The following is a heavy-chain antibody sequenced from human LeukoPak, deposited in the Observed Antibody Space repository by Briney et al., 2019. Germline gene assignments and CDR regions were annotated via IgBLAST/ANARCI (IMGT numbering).Heavy chain of an antibody. CDR2: INHSGST. J-gene: IGHJ1*01. V-gene: IGHV4-34*01. D-gene: IGHD1-26*01. CDR3: TSHVGGTARAWGYFQY. CDR1: GGSFSGYY. Sequence: SETLSLTCAVYGGSFSGYYWSWIRQPPGKGLEWIGEINHSGSTNYNPSLKSRVTISVDTSKNQFSLKLGSVTAADTAVYYCTSHVGGTARAWGYFQYWGQGTLVTVSS.